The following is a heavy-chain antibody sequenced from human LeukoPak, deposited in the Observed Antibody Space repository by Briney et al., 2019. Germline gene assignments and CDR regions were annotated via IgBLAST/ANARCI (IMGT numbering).Heavy chain of an antibody. Sequence: GGSLRLSCAASGFIVSDFDMNWGRQAPGKGLELVSYFSTSGSYIHYADSVKGRFTISRDAAKNSLYLQLGSLTVKDTAVYFCARGNYDFAYDPWGQGTLVTVSS. CDR2: FSTSGSYI. D-gene: IGHD3-3*01. J-gene: IGHJ5*02. V-gene: IGHV3-21*01. CDR1: GFIVSDFD. CDR3: ARGNYDFAYDP.